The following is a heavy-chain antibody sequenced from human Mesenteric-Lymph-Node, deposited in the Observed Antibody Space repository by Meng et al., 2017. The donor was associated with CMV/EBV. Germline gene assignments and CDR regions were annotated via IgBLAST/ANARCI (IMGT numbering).Heavy chain of an antibody. Sequence: GESLKISCAASGFTFSSYAMHWVRQAPGKGLEWVAVISYDGSNKYHADSVKGRFTISRDNSKNTLYLQMNSLRAEDTAVYYCARPPNFWSGYWGVWGQGTTVTVSS. D-gene: IGHD3-3*01. CDR2: ISYDGSNK. CDR1: GFTFSSYA. CDR3: ARPPNFWSGYWGV. V-gene: IGHV3-30*04. J-gene: IGHJ6*02.